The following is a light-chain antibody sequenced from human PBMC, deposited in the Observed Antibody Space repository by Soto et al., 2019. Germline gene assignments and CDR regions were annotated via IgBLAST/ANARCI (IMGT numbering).Light chain of an antibody. J-gene: IGKJ5*01. V-gene: IGKV3-20*01. CDR1: QSVSSSY. CDR2: GAS. CDR3: QQYGSSHT. Sequence: EIVLTQSPGTRSLSPGERATLSCRASQSVSSSYLAWYQQKPGQAPRLLIYGASSRATGIPDRFSGSGSGTDFTLIISRLEAEDFAVYYCQQYGSSHTFGQGTRLEIK.